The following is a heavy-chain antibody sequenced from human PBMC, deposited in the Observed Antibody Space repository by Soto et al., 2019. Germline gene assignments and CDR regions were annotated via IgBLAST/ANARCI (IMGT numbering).Heavy chain of an antibody. CDR2: ISGSGGST. CDR1: GFTFSSYA. D-gene: IGHD6-19*01. V-gene: IGHV3-23*01. J-gene: IGHJ4*02. Sequence: QPGGSLRLSCAASGFTFSSYAMSWVRQAPGKGLEWVSAISGSGGSTYYADSVKGRFTISRDNSKNTLYLQMNSLRAEDTAVYYCAKDQRWLVQGPLSYWGQGTLVTVSS. CDR3: AKDQRWLVQGPLSY.